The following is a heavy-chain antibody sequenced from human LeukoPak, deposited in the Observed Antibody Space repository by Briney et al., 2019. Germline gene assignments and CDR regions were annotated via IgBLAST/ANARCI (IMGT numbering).Heavy chain of an antibody. D-gene: IGHD3-16*01. J-gene: IGHJ5*02. CDR2: IYYGGST. CDR3: ARDVWAFRATGGWFDP. CDR1: GGPISSYY. V-gene: IGHV4-59*01. Sequence: PSETLSLTCTVSGGPISSYYWSWIRQPPEKGLEWIGYIYYGGSTNSNPSLKSRVTISVDTSKNQFSLKLSSVTAADTAVYYCARDVWAFRATGGWFDPWGQGTLVTVSS.